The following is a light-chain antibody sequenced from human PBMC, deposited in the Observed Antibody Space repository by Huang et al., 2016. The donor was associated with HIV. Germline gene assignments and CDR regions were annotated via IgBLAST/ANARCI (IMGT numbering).Light chain of an antibody. Sequence: DIVMTQSPTTLSVSPGEGATLSCRASQSVSSNLAWYQQKPGQAPRLLLYGASTRAAGIPDRFSGSGSGTEFTLTISSLQTEDFAVYYCQQYYDWPPWTFGQGTKVEIK. CDR3: QQYYDWPPWT. J-gene: IGKJ1*01. CDR2: GAS. V-gene: IGKV3-15*01. CDR1: QSVSSN.